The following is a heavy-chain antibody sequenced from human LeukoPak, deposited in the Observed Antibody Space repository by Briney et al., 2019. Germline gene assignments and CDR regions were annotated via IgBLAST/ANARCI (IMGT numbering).Heavy chain of an antibody. J-gene: IGHJ6*03. CDR1: GYTFTSYG. V-gene: IGHV1-18*01. Sequence: GASVKVSCKASGYTFTSYGISWVRQAPGQGLEWMGWISAYNGNTNYAQKLQGRVTMTTDTSTSTAYMELRSLRSDDTAVYYCARDRGLLWFGQDLYYYYYMDVWGKGTTVTVSS. CDR3: ARDRGLLWFGQDLYYYYYMDV. D-gene: IGHD3-10*01. CDR2: ISAYNGNT.